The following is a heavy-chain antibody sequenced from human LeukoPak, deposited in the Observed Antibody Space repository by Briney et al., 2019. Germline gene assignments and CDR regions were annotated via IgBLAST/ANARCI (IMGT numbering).Heavy chain of an antibody. Sequence: GGSLRLSCAASGVTFDDYAMRWVRQAPGKGLEWVSGISGSSGSIDNADSVRGRFTISVENAKNSLYLQMNSLRTEDTALYYWAKDILPLYDYVWTFDYSAQGTVLTVSS. CDR1: GVTFDDYA. CDR3: AKDILPLYDYVWTFDY. CDR2: ISGSSGSI. J-gene: IGHJ4*02. D-gene: IGHD3-16*01. V-gene: IGHV3-9*01.